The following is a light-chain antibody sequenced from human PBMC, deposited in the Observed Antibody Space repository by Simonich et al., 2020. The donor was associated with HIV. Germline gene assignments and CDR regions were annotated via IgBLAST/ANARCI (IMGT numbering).Light chain of an antibody. CDR3: YSTDSSGNHRV. CDR2: EDS. Sequence: SYELTQPPSVSVSPGQTARITCSGDALPKKYAYWYQQKSGQAPVLVIYEDSKRHSGIPESFSGSSSGTMATLTISGAQVEDEADYYCYSTDSSGNHRVFGGGTKLTVL. J-gene: IGLJ3*02. V-gene: IGLV3-10*01. CDR1: ALPKKY.